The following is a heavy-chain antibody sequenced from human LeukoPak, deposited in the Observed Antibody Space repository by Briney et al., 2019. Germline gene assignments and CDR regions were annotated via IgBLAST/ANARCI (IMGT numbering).Heavy chain of an antibody. D-gene: IGHD2-2*01. CDR1: GFTFSSYA. J-gene: IGHJ5*02. CDR2: ISSSSDYI. V-gene: IGHV3-21*01. Sequence: KPGGSLRLSCAASGFTFSSYAMSWVRQAPGKGLEWVSSISSSSDYIYYADSVKGRFTISRDNAKNSLYLQMNSLRAGDTAVYYCARGDILIVPATISVAWGQGTLVTVSS. CDR3: ARGDILIVPATISVA.